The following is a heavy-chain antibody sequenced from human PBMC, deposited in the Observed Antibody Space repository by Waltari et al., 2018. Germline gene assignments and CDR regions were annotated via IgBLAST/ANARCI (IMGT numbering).Heavy chain of an antibody. D-gene: IGHD4-17*01. V-gene: IGHV1-46*01. CDR1: GYTFTSYY. Sequence: QVQLVQSGAEVKKPGASVKVSCKASGYTFTSYYMHWVRQAPGQGLEWMGTINPSGGSTSYAQKCQGRVTMTRDTSTSTVYMELSSLRSEDTAVYYCARDRLLEVTTHYYYYGMDVWGQGTTVTVSS. J-gene: IGHJ6*02. CDR3: ARDRLLEVTTHYYYYGMDV. CDR2: INPSGGST.